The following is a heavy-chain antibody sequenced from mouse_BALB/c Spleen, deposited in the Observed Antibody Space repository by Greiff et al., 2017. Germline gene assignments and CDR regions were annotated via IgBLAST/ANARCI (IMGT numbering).Heavy chain of an antibody. Sequence: QVQLKESGAELVRPGTSVKVSCKASGYAFTNYLIEWVKQRPGQGLEWIGVINPGSGGTNYNEKFKGKATLTADKSSSTAYMQLSSLTSDDSAVYFCARSSTMITGFAYWGQGTLVTVSA. CDR2: INPGSGGT. J-gene: IGHJ3*01. CDR1: GYAFTNYL. V-gene: IGHV1-54*03. D-gene: IGHD2-4*01. CDR3: ARSSTMITGFAY.